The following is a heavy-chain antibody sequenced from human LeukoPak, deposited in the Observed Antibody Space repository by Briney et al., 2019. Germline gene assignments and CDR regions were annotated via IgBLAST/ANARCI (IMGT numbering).Heavy chain of an antibody. CDR1: GGSISTYY. J-gene: IGHJ4*02. D-gene: IGHD6-6*01. CDR2: IHTSGNS. Sequence: SETLSLTCTVSGGSISTYYWSWIRQPAGKGLEWIGRIHTSGNSDYNPSLKSRVTMSVDPSKNHFSLKVRSVTAADTAVYYCAREGSATARPFVSNDYWGQGTLVTVSS. CDR3: AREGSATARPFVSNDY. V-gene: IGHV4-4*07.